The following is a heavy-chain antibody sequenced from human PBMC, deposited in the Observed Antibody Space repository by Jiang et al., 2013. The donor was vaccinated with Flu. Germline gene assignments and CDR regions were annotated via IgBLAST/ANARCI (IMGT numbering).Heavy chain of an antibody. Sequence: PGLVKPSETLSLTCTVSSGSISSHYWSWIRQPPGKGLEWIGYIHNSGTTNYNPSLKSRVTISIDTSTNQSSLKLISVTAPDTAVYYCAGSYCGGDCYSMFGYSYYGMDVWGQGTTVTVSS. D-gene: IGHD2-21*02. V-gene: IGHV4-59*08. J-gene: IGHJ6*02. CDR3: AGSYCGGDCYSMFGYSYYGMDV. CDR1: SGSISSHY. CDR2: IHNSGTT.